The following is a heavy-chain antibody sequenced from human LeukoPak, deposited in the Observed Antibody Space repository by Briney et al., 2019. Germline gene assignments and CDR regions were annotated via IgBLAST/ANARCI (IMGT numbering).Heavy chain of an antibody. CDR3: TRMTTGHDY. D-gene: IGHD4-17*01. V-gene: IGHV4-34*01. CDR2: INHSGYT. J-gene: IGHJ4*02. CDR1: GVSFNDYY. Sequence: SETLSLTCAVSGVSFNDYYWSWVRQTPGKGLEWIGEINHSGYTNDSPSLKSRVTLSINTSRKQFSLNLRSVTVADSGIYYCTRMTTGHDYWGQGTLVTVSS.